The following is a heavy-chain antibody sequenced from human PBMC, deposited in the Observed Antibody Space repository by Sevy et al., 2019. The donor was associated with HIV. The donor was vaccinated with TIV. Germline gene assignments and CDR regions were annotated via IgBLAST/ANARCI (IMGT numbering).Heavy chain of an antibody. CDR2: IIRIGTTT. CDR3: ARDYDFWSGYTALSYYSLSYYYGMDV. Sequence: GGSLRLSCAASGLTFSKNSFNWVRQAPEKGLEWISHIIRIGTTTYYAESVKARFTVSRDNAKNSLYLQMSSLRDEDTAVYYCARDYDFWSGYTALSYYSLSYYYGMDVWGQGTTVTVSS. V-gene: IGHV3-48*02. D-gene: IGHD3-3*01. J-gene: IGHJ6*02. CDR1: GLTFSKNS.